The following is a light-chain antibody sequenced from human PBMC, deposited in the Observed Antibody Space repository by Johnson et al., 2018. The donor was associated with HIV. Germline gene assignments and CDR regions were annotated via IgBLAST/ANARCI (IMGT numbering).Light chain of an antibody. CDR2: DNN. Sequence: QPVLTQPPSVSAAPGQTVNISCSGNVSNIESYFVSWYQQLPGTAPKLLIYDNNKRPSGIPDRFSGSKSGTSATLGITGLQTGDEADYYCGTWDSSLSASYVFGTGTKVTVL. J-gene: IGLJ1*01. CDR1: VSNIESYF. CDR3: GTWDSSLSASYV. V-gene: IGLV1-51*01.